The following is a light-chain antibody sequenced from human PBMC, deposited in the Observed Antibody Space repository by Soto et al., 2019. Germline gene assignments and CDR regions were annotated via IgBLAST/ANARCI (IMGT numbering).Light chain of an antibody. V-gene: IGKV1-5*03. CDR3: QQYDTYPTT. CDR1: ESISDW. CDR2: KAS. Sequence: DIQMTQSPSTLSASVGDRVTITCRASESISDWVAWYQQKPGQAPKFLIYKASILESGVPSRFRGSGSGTEFTLTISSLQPDDFAIYYCQQYDTYPTTFGQGTKVEIK. J-gene: IGKJ1*01.